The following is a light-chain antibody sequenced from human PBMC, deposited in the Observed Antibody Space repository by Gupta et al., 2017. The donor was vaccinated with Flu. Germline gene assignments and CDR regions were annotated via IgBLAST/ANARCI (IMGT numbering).Light chain of an antibody. CDR2: WAS. V-gene: IGKV4-1*01. J-gene: IGKJ3*01. CDR3: QQCYSPPFS. Sequence: SLGERITINCKSSQSVLFASNNKNFLAWYQKKPGQPPKLLFSWASNRESGVPERYSASGSGTDFTLTISDLQAEDVALYYCQQCYSPPFSFGPGTKVAIK. CDR1: QSVLFASNNKNF.